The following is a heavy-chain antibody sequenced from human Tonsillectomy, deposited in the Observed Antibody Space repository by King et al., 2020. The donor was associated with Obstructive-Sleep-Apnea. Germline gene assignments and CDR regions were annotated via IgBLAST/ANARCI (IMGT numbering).Heavy chain of an antibody. J-gene: IGHJ4*02. D-gene: IGHD6-19*01. V-gene: IGHV4-4*02. CDR3: ARDVAVAGL. CDR2: IYHTGGT. Sequence: QLQESGPGLVKPSGTLSLTCAVSGGSISSSHWWSWVRQPPGKGPEWIGRIYHTGGTNYNPSLKSRVTISVDKSKNQFSLRLTSVTAADTAIYYCARDVAVAGLWGQGTLVTVSS. CDR1: GGSISSSHW.